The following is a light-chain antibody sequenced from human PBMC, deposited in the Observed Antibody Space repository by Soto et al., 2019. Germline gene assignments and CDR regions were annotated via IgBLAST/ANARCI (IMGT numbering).Light chain of an antibody. Sequence: TQSPCTLSLSPGERATLPCRASQSVSSSYLAWYQQKPGQAPRLLIYGASTRATGIPARFSGSGSGTEFTLTISSLQSEDFAVYYCQQYNNWPETFGQGTKVDIK. CDR3: QQYNNWPET. CDR2: GAS. J-gene: IGKJ1*01. V-gene: IGKV3-15*01. CDR1: QSVSSSY.